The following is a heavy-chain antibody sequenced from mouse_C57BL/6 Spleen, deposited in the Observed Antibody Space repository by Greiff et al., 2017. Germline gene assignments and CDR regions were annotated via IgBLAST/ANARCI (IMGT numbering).Heavy chain of an antibody. CDR1: GYTFTSYD. D-gene: IGHD1-1*01. CDR3: ADYYGSSGDV. CDR2: IYPRDGST. V-gene: IGHV1-85*01. J-gene: IGHJ1*03. Sequence: QVHVKQSGPELVKPGASVKLSCKASGYTFTSYDINWVKQRPGQGLEWIGWIYPRDGSTKYNEKFKGKATLTVDTSSSTAYMELHSLTSEDSAVYFCADYYGSSGDVWGTGTTVTVSS.